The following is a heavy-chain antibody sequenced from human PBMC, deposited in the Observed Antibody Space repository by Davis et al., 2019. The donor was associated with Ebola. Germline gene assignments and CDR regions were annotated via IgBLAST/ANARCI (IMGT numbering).Heavy chain of an antibody. J-gene: IGHJ5*02. V-gene: IGHV1-18*04. CDR3: AIDLLNYYVSSGSWFDP. Sequence: ASAKDICKDSAYTFTSNDINWVRQATGKGLEWMGWISAYNGNTNYAQKLQGRVTMTTDTSTSTAYMELRSLRSDDTAVYYCAIDLLNYYVSSGSWFDPWGEGTLVAVSS. D-gene: IGHD3-22*01. CDR1: AYTFTSND. CDR2: ISAYNGNT.